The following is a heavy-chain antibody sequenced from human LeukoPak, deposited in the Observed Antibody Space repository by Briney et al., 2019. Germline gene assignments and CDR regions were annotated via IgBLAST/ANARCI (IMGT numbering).Heavy chain of an antibody. Sequence: PSETLSLTCTVSGGSISSSSYYWGWIRQPPGKGLEWIGSIYYSGSTYYNPSLKSRVTISVDTSKNQFSLKLSSVTAADTAVYYCARLGLYYDFWSGSPTGFDYWGQGTLVTVSS. CDR2: IYYSGST. V-gene: IGHV4-39*01. CDR1: GGSISSSSYY. D-gene: IGHD3-3*01. CDR3: ARLGLYYDFWSGSPTGFDY. J-gene: IGHJ4*02.